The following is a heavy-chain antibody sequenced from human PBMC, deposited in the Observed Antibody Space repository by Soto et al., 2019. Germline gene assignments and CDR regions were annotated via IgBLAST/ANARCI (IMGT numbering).Heavy chain of an antibody. CDR3: AMTVTTLYTWFDP. D-gene: IGHD4-4*01. J-gene: IGHJ5*02. CDR2: AYYSGST. Sequence: QVQLQESGPGLVKPSETLSLTCTVSGGSISGYYWSWIRQSPEKGLEWIGHAYYSGSTKYNPSLKSRVTTSVDPSKNQFSLNLRSVTAAYTPVYYCAMTVTTLYTWFDPWGQGILVTVSS. CDR1: GGSISGYY. V-gene: IGHV4-59*08.